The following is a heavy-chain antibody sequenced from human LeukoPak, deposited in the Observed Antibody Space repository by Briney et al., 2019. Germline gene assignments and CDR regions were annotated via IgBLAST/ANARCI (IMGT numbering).Heavy chain of an antibody. CDR2: IKPDGSEK. Sequence: GGSLRLSCAASGFTFSRFWMGWVRQAPGKGLEWVANIKPDGSEKNYGDSVRGRFTISRDNARNSLYLHMNSLRADDTAVYYCARENYFDYWGQGTLVTVSS. J-gene: IGHJ4*02. CDR3: ARENYFDY. CDR1: GFTFSRFW. V-gene: IGHV3-7*04.